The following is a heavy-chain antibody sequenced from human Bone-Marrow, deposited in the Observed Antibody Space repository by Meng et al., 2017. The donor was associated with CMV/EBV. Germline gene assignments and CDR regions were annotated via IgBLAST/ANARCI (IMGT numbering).Heavy chain of an antibody. D-gene: IGHD3-3*01. J-gene: IGHJ4*02. Sequence: GSLRLSCAASGFTFSSYGMHWVRQAPGKGLEWVAFIRYDGSNKYYADSVKGRFTISRDNSKNTLYLQMNSLRAEDTAVYYCATRCWDTSTIYYWGQGTLVTVSS. CDR1: GFTFSSYG. V-gene: IGHV3-30*02. CDR2: IRYDGSNK. CDR3: ATRCWDTSTIYY.